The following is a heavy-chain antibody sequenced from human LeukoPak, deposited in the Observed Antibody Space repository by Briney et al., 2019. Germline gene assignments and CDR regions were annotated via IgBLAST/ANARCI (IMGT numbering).Heavy chain of an antibody. CDR3: ATRGRYYGSGSYYN. CDR2: INHSGST. J-gene: IGHJ4*02. D-gene: IGHD3-10*01. V-gene: IGHV4-34*01. Sequence: SETLFLTFSVYGECFSGSHWSWIRQPPGKVLEWIGQINHSGSTNYNPSLKSRVTISVDTSKNQFSLKLSSVTAADTAVYYCATRGRYYGSGSYYNWGQGTLVTVSS. CDR1: GECFSGSH.